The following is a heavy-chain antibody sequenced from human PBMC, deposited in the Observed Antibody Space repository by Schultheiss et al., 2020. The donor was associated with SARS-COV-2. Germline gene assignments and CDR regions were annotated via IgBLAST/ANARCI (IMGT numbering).Heavy chain of an antibody. J-gene: IGHJ5*02. D-gene: IGHD3-9*01. Sequence: GGSLRLSCAASGFTFDDYAMHWVRQAPGKGLEWVSGISWNSGSIGYADSVKGRFTISRDNAKNSLYLQMNSLRAEDTALYYCAKDISRYFPSSVWFDPWGQGTLVTVSS. CDR1: GFTFDDYA. CDR3: AKDISRYFPSSVWFDP. CDR2: ISWNSGSI. V-gene: IGHV3-9*01.